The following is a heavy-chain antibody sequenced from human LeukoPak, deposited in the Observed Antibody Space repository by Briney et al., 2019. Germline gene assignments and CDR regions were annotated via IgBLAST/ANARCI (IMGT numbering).Heavy chain of an antibody. CDR1: GFTFGDYA. D-gene: IGHD3-22*01. J-gene: IGHJ4*02. Sequence: PGGSLRLSCTASGFTFGDYAMSWVRQAPGKGLEWVGFIRSKAYGGTTEYAASVKGRFTISRDDSKSIAYLQINSLKTEDTAVFYCSRGGKVSYYDNSGYPHYWGQGTLVTVSS. V-gene: IGHV3-49*04. CDR3: SRGGKVSYYDNSGYPHY. CDR2: IRSKAYGGTT.